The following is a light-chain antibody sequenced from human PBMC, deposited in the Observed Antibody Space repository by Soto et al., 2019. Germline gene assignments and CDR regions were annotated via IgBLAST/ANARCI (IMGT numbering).Light chain of an antibody. J-gene: IGKJ1*01. CDR1: HSVGRN. CDR2: GAS. V-gene: IGKV3-15*01. CDR3: QQYNNWPPWT. Sequence: ETVMTQSPATLSVAPGERATLSCRASHSVGRNLAWYQQKPGQAPRLLIYGASTRATGIPARFSGSGSGTEFTLTITSLQSEDFAVYYCQQYNNWPPWTFGQGTKV.